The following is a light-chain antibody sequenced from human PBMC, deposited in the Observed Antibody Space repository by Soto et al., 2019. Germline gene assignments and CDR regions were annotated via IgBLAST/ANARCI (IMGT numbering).Light chain of an antibody. Sequence: EVVLTQSPATLSLSPGERATLSCRASQSVTKYLAWYQHKPDQAPRLLIYDAFNRATGIPARFSGGGSGTDFTLTISSLEPEDFAVYYCQQRSSWPGTFGQGTRLEIK. CDR1: QSVTKY. J-gene: IGKJ5*01. V-gene: IGKV3-11*01. CDR2: DAF. CDR3: QQRSSWPGT.